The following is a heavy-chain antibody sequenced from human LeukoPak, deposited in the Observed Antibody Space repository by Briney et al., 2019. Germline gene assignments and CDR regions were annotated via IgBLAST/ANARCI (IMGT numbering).Heavy chain of an antibody. D-gene: IGHD2/OR15-2a*01. J-gene: IGHJ4*02. V-gene: IGHV4-34*01. Sequence: SETLSLTCAVYGGSFSGYYWGWIRQPPGKGLEWIGEINHSGSINYNPSLKSRVTISLDTSKNQFSLKLSSVTAADTAVYYCAGHHPRNTVDFWGQGTLVTVSS. CDR1: GGSFSGYY. CDR2: INHSGSI. CDR3: AGHHPRNTVDF.